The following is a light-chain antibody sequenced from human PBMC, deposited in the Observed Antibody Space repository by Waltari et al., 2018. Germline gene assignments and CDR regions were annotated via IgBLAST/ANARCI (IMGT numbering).Light chain of an antibody. J-gene: IGKJ1*01. CDR3: QNHERLPAM. V-gene: IGKV3-20*01. Sequence: EIVLTQSPGTLSLSPGERATRSCRASQSVGRYLAWYQQKPGQAPRLLIYGASSRATGIPDRFSGSGSGTDFSLTISRLEPEDFAVYYCQNHERLPAMFGQGTKVEIK. CDR2: GAS. CDR1: QSVGRY.